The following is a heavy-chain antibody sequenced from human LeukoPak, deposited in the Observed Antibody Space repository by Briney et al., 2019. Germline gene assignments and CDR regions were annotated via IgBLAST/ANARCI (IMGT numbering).Heavy chain of an antibody. V-gene: IGHV3-33*01. CDR2: IWYDGSNK. J-gene: IGHJ6*04. D-gene: IGHD6-13*01. Sequence: PGGSLRLSCAASGFTFSSYGMHWVRQAPGKGLEWVAVIWYDGSNKYYADSVKGRFTISRDNSKNTLYLQMNSLRAEDTAVYYCARGQQLVRQKYYYSYGMDVWGKGTTVTVSS. CDR3: ARGQQLVRQKYYYSYGMDV. CDR1: GFTFSSYG.